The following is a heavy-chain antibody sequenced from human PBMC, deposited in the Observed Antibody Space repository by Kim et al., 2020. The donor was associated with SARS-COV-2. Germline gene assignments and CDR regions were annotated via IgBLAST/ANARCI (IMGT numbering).Heavy chain of an antibody. CDR1: GFNFSSSA. CDR2: ISPRGANK. V-gene: IGHV3-23*01. J-gene: IGHJ4*02. CDR3: AKDRQYLWFGEV. D-gene: IGHD3-10*01. Sequence: GGSLRLSCAASGFNFSSSALSWVRHAPGAGLEWVSGISPRGANKDYADSVKGRFTISRDNSRNMLFLQMNSLRAEDTAVYYCAKDRQYLWFGEVWGQGTRVTVSS.